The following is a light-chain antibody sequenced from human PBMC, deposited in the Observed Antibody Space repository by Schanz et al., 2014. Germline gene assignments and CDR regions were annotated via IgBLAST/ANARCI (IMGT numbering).Light chain of an antibody. J-gene: IGLJ2*01. V-gene: IGLV2-11*01. CDR1: SSDVGGYNH. Sequence: QSALTQPRSVSGSPGQSVTISCTGTSSDVGGYNHVSWYQQHPGKAPKLMIYDVSKRPSGVRDRFSGSKSGNTASLTISGLQAEDEADYYCCSYAGNYTRVFGGGTKLTVL. CDR3: CSYAGNYTRV. CDR2: DVS.